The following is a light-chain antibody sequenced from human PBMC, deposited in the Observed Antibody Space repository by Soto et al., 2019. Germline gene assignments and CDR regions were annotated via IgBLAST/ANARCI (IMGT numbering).Light chain of an antibody. J-gene: IGKJ2*01. CDR1: QSISSW. CDR2: QAS. V-gene: IGKV1-5*03. Sequence: DIQLTQSPSTLSASVGDRVTITCRASQSISSWLAWYQQKAGKAPKLLIYQASSLQSVIPSRFSGNGSATDFTLTLSCLQPDDFVSYYCQHYNSYYTFGQGTKLEI. CDR3: QHYNSYYT.